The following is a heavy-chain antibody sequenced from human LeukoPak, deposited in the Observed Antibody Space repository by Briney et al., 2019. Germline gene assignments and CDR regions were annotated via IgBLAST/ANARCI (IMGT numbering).Heavy chain of an antibody. CDR1: GVSISSYY. D-gene: IGHD3-16*01. Sequence: PSETLSLTCTVSGVSISSYYWSWIRQPPGKGLEWIGSIYTTGDTRYNPSLKSRVTISVDTSKNQFSLKLSSVTAADTAVYYCARATPVGGVRFDYWGQGTLVTVPS. J-gene: IGHJ4*02. V-gene: IGHV4-4*09. CDR2: IYTTGDT. CDR3: ARATPVGGVRFDY.